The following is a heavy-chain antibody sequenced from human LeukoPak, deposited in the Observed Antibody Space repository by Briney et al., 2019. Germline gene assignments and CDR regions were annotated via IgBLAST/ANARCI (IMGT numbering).Heavy chain of an antibody. CDR2: ISGSGGST. CDR3: AKVRDYYDSSDYCFDY. J-gene: IGHJ4*02. Sequence: GGSLRLSCAASGFTFSSYAMSWVRQAPGKGLEWVSAISGSGGSTYYADSVKGRFTISRDNSKNTLYLQMNSLRAEDTAVYYCAKVRDYYDSSDYCFDYWGQGTLVTVSS. D-gene: IGHD3-22*01. V-gene: IGHV3-23*01. CDR1: GFTFSSYA.